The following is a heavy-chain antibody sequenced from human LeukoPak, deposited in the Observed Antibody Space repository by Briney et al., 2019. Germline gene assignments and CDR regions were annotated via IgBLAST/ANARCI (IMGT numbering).Heavy chain of an antibody. CDR2: ISTVSTYT. CDR1: GFTFSTYW. Sequence: GCSLRLSCAASGFTFSTYWMHWVRQAPGKGLEWVASISTVSTYTFYADSVKGRFTISRDDVRNSLYLQMSSLGAEDTAVYYCARDGSGFYLYNYMDVWGKGTTVTVSS. CDR3: ARDGSGFYLYNYMDV. V-gene: IGHV3-21*01. D-gene: IGHD1-14*01. J-gene: IGHJ6*03.